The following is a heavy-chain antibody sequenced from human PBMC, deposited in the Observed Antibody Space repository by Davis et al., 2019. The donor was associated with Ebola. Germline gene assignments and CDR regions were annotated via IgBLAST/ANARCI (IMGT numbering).Heavy chain of an antibody. V-gene: IGHV5-51*01. CDR3: ARSAGEQQLEVWYFDL. Sequence: GESLKISCKGSRYSFTSYWIGWVRQMPGKGLEWMGIIYPGDSDTRYSPSFQGQVTISADKSISTAYLQWSSLKASDTAMYYCARSAGEQQLEVWYFDLWGRGTLVTVSS. CDR1: RYSFTSYW. CDR2: IYPGDSDT. J-gene: IGHJ2*01. D-gene: IGHD6-13*01.